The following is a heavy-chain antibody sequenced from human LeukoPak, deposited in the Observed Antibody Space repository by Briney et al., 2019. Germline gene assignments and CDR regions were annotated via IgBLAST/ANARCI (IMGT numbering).Heavy chain of an antibody. CDR3: ARQRYSGYEG. J-gene: IGHJ4*02. CDR1: GYSFTTYW. Sequence: GESLKISCKGSGYSFTTYWIVWVRQMPGKGLEWMGIIYPGDSESRYSPSFQGQVTISADKSISTAYLQWSSLKASDTAMYYCARQRYSGYEGWGQGTLVTVSS. V-gene: IGHV5-51*01. CDR2: IYPGDSES. D-gene: IGHD5-12*01.